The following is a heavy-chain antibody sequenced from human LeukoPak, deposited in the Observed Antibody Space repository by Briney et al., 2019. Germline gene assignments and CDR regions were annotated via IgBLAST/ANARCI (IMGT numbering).Heavy chain of an antibody. CDR1: GYTFTGYY. Sequence: ASVKVSCKASGYTFTGYYMHWVRQAPGQGLEWMGWINPNSGGTNYAQKFQGRVTMTRDTSISTAYMELNRLRSDDTAVYYCARSLTWFGELGKNPVDYWGQGTLVTVSS. CDR2: INPNSGGT. V-gene: IGHV1-2*02. J-gene: IGHJ4*02. D-gene: IGHD3-10*01. CDR3: ARSLTWFGELGKNPVDY.